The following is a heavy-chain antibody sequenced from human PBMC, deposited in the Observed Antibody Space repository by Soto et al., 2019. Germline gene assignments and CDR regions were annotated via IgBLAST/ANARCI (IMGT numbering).Heavy chain of an antibody. J-gene: IGHJ6*03. CDR3: ARIGYCSGGSCYENYYYFYMDV. Sequence: PSETLSLTCTVSGGCISSGGYYWSWIRQHPGKGLEWIGYIYYSGSTYYNPSLKSRVTISVDTSKNQFSLKLSSVTDADTAVYYCARIGYCSGGSCYENYYYFYMDVWGKGTTVTVSS. D-gene: IGHD2-15*01. V-gene: IGHV4-31*03. CDR1: GGCISSGGYY. CDR2: IYYSGST.